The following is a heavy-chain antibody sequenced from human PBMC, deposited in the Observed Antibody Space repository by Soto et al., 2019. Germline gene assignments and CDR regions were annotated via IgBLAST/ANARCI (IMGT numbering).Heavy chain of an antibody. CDR2: INPNSGAT. CDR1: GYSFTDYY. J-gene: IGHJ4*02. V-gene: IGHV1-2*02. Sequence: QVHLVQSGAEVKKPGASVKVSCKTSGYSFTDYYVHWVRQAPGQGLEWMGWINPNSGATNYAQQFQGRVTMTGDTYISTAYMELIRLRSDDTAVYYCARELNSGLNNLDSWGQGTLVTVSS. CDR3: ARELNSGLNNLDS. D-gene: IGHD6-19*01.